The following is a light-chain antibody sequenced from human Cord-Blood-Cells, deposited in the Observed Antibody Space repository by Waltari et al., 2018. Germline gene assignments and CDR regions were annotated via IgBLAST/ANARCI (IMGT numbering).Light chain of an antibody. V-gene: IGLV1-40*01. J-gene: IGLJ1*01. CDR1: SSNIGAGYD. CDR3: QSYDSSLSGYV. CDR2: GNS. Sequence: QSVLTQPPSVSGAPGQRVTISCTGSSSNIGAGYDVHWYQQLPGTAPKLLIYGNSKRPSWVPDRFSGSKSGTSASLAITGLQAEDEADYYCQSYDSSLSGYVFGTGTKVTVL.